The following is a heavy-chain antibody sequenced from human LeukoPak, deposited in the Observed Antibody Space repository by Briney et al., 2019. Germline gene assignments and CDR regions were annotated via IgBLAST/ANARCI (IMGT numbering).Heavy chain of an antibody. V-gene: IGHV3-15*01. Sequence: PGGSLRLSCVASGFTFSSYSMNWVRQAPGKGLEWVGRLKSKTDGGTTDYAAPVKGRFTMLRDNSKNKLFLQMNSLKTEDKAVXXXXXXXXXXXXXXSYRYSYFDYWGQGTLVTVSS. CDR1: GFTFSSYS. D-gene: IGHD3-16*02. J-gene: IGHJ4*02. CDR3: XXXXXXXXXXXSYRYSYFDY. CDR2: LKSKTDGGTT.